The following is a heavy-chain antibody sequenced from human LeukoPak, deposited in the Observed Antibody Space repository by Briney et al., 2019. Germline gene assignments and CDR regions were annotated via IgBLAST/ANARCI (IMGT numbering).Heavy chain of an antibody. CDR1: GGSIRSSSYY. J-gene: IGHJ4*02. V-gene: IGHV4-39*01. CDR2: IYYSGST. D-gene: IGHD3-22*01. CDR3: ADTSYYYDSSGYPSDY. Sequence: SETLSLTCTVSGGSIRSSSYYWGWIRQPPGKGLEWIGSIYYSGSTFYNPSLKSRLTISADTSKNQFSLKLSSVTAADTAVYYCADTSYYYDSSGYPSDYWGQGTLVTVSS.